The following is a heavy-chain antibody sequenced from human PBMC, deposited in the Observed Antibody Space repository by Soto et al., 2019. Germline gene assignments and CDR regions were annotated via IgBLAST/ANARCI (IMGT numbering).Heavy chain of an antibody. CDR2: INHSGST. Sequence: SETLSLTCAVYGGSFSGYYWTWIRQPPGTGLEWIGEINHSGSTNYNPSLKSRVTISVDTSKNQFSLKLSSVTAADTALYYCAGGYGSGSYSASYVSWGQGTLVTVSS. J-gene: IGHJ5*02. CDR1: GGSFSGYY. D-gene: IGHD3-10*01. V-gene: IGHV4-34*01. CDR3: AGGYGSGSYSASYVS.